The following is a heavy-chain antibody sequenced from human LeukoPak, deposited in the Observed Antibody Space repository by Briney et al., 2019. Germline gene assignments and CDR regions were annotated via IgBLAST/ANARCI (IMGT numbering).Heavy chain of an antibody. CDR1: GFTFSSYA. CDR2: INNRGGST. J-gene: IGHJ4*02. D-gene: IGHD1-26*01. CDR3: AQDPGGSYTGAYYFDY. V-gene: IGHV3-23*01. Sequence: SGGSLRLSCAASGFTFSSYAMNWVRQAPGKGLEWVSSINNRGGSTYYADSVKGRFTISRDNFKNTLYLQMNSLRAEDTALYYCAQDPGGSYTGAYYFDYWGQGTLVTVSS.